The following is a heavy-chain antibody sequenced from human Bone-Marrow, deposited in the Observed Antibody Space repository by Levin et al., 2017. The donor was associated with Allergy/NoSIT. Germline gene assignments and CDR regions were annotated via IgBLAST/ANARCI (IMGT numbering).Heavy chain of an antibody. CDR1: GFTFSSYA. CDR2: ISGSAGST. J-gene: IGHJ4*02. V-gene: IGHV3-23*01. Sequence: VASVKVSCAASGFTFSSYAMNWVRQAPGKGLEWVSSISGSAGSTSYADSVKGRFTISRDNSKNTLYLHMNSLRAVDTGVYYCAKEEQQLYFFDYWGQGTLVTVSS. D-gene: IGHD6-13*01. CDR3: AKEEQQLYFFDY.